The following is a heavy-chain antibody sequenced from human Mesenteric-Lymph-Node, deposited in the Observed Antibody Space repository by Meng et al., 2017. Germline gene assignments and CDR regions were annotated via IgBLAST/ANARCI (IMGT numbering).Heavy chain of an antibody. D-gene: IGHD3-10*01. CDR2: IYYSGST. CDR1: GGSISSYY. Sequence: SETLSLTCTVSGGSISSYYWSWIRQPPGKGLEWIGYIYYSGSTNYNPSLKSRVTISVDTSKNQFSLKLSSVTAADTAVYYCARGPQGGDYYGSGCYGFDIWGQGTMVTVSS. J-gene: IGHJ3*02. CDR3: ARGPQGGDYYGSGCYGFDI. V-gene: IGHV4-59*12.